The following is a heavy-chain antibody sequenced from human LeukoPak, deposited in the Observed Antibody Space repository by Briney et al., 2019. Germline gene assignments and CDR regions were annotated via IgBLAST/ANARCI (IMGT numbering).Heavy chain of an antibody. V-gene: IGHV4-34*01. Sequence: SETLSLTCAVYGGSFSGYYWSWIRQPPGEGLEGIGEINHSGSTKYNPSLKSRVTISVDTSKSQFSLKLSSVTAADTAVYYCARDLTMVRGVIIDAFDIWGQGTMVTVSS. CDR3: ARDLTMVRGVIIDAFDI. J-gene: IGHJ3*02. CDR1: GGSFSGYY. CDR2: INHSGST. D-gene: IGHD3-10*01.